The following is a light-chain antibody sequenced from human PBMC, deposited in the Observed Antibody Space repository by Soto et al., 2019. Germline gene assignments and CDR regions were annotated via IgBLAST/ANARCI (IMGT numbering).Light chain of an antibody. V-gene: IGKV3-15*01. CDR1: QSVNSN. CDR2: DAS. J-gene: IGKJ4*01. CDR3: QQYNFWPPLT. Sequence: EIVMTQSPATLSVSPGERATLSCRASQSVNSNLAWYRQKPGQAPRPLISDASPRPTGVPARFSGSGSGTEFTLTISSLQSEDSGIYYCQQYNFWPPLTFGGGTKVEIK.